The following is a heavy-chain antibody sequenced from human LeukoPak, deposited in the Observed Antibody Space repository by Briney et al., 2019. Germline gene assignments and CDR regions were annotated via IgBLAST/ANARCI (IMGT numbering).Heavy chain of an antibody. Sequence: ASVKVSCKASGYTFTGYYMHWVRQAPGQGLEWMGWINPNSGGTNYAQKFQGRVTMTRDTSISTAYMELSRLRSDDTAVYYCARDYISRYWCYYYGMDVWGQGTTVTVSS. CDR2: INPNSGGT. CDR3: ARDYISRYWCYYYGMDV. D-gene: IGHD2-2*01. V-gene: IGHV1-2*02. J-gene: IGHJ6*02. CDR1: GYTFTGYY.